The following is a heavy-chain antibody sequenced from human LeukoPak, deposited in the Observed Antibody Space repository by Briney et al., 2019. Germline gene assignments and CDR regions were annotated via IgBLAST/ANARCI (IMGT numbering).Heavy chain of an antibody. CDR3: ARELNWDADY. J-gene: IGHJ4*02. V-gene: IGHV3-7*04. CDR1: GFSFSTYS. Sequence: GGSLRLSCAASGFSFSTYSMNWVRQAPGKGLEWVAHIKEDGSDKYHVDSVKGRFTISRDNAKNSLYLQMNSLRAEDTAVYYCARELNWDADYWGQGTLVTVSS. D-gene: IGHD1-1*01. CDR2: IKEDGSDK.